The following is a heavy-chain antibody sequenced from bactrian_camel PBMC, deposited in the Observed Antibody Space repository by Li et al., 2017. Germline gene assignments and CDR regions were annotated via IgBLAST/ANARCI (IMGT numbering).Heavy chain of an antibody. CDR2: INNGGGST. CDR3: VSRGVEYTNYATFGL. J-gene: IGHJ4*01. CDR1: GFTFSNYA. V-gene: IGHV3S40*01. D-gene: IGHD4*01. Sequence: VQLVESGGGLVQPGGSLTLSCRASGFTFSNYAMTWVRQAPGKGLEWVSAINNGGGSTYYADSVKGRFTISRDNAKNTVYLQMNSLKPEDTAVYYCVSRGVEYTNYATFGLWGQGTQVTVS.